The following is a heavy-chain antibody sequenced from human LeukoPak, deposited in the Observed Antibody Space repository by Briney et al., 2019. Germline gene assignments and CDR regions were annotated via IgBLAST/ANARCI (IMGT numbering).Heavy chain of an antibody. J-gene: IGHJ4*02. Sequence: GSLRLSCAASGFTFSSYAMHWVRQAPGKGLEWVALISYDGSNKYYADSVKARFIISRDNSKNTVYLQMNSLKTEDTAVYYCTTDRYYYDSSGYFTTFDYWGQGTLVTVSS. D-gene: IGHD3-22*01. V-gene: IGHV3-30*04. CDR3: TTDRYYYDSSGYFTTFDY. CDR1: GFTFSSYA. CDR2: ISYDGSNK.